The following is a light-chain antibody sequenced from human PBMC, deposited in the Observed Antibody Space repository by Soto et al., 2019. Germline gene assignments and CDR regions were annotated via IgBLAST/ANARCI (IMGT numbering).Light chain of an antibody. J-gene: IGLJ2*01. Sequence: QPVLTQPPSVSGAPGQRVTISCTGSSSNIGAGYDVHWYQQLPGTAPKLLIYGNSNRPSGVPDRFSGSKSGTSASLAITGLQAGDEADYYCQCYDSSLSGNVVFGGGTKLTVL. CDR3: QCYDSSLSGNVV. CDR2: GNS. CDR1: SSNIGAGYD. V-gene: IGLV1-40*01.